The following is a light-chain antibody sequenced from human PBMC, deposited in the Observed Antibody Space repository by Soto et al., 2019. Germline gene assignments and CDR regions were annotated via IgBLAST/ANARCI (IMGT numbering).Light chain of an antibody. Sequence: DIVLTQSPGTLSLSPGDRATLSCRASQSVSSSYLAWYQQKPGQAPRLLIYGACSRATGIPDRFSGSGSGTDFPLTISRLEPEDFAVYYCQQYGSSAWTFGQGTKVEIK. CDR1: QSVSSSY. CDR3: QQYGSSAWT. CDR2: GAC. V-gene: IGKV3-20*01. J-gene: IGKJ1*01.